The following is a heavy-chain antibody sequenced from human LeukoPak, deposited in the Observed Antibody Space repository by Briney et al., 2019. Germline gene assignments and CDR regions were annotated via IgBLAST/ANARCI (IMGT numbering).Heavy chain of an antibody. Sequence: ASVKVSCKASGYSFTAFYIHWVRQAPGQGLEWMGWIHPRSGDTRYAQKFQGRVTMARDTSISTVYMDLSSLGSDDTAVYYCARDRTGNNWFDPWGQGTLVTVSS. CDR1: GYSFTAFY. J-gene: IGHJ5*01. V-gene: IGHV1-2*02. CDR3: ARDRTGNNWFDP. CDR2: IHPRSGDT. D-gene: IGHD1-1*01.